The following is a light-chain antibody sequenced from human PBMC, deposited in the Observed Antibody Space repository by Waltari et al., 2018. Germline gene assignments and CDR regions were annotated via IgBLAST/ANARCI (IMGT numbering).Light chain of an antibody. CDR1: TSDLGGYNY. CDR2: DVT. CDR3: CSFTSSSTWV. J-gene: IGLJ3*02. Sequence: QSALTQPASVSGSPGQSITISCSGTTSDLGGYNYVSWYQQPPGKAPKLIIYDVTSRPSGVSNRFSDSKSGNTASLTISGLQAEDEADYYCCSFTSSSTWVFGGGTKLTVL. V-gene: IGLV2-14*01.